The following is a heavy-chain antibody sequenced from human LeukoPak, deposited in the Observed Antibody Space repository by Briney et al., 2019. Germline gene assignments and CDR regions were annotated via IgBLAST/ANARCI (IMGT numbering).Heavy chain of an antibody. CDR1: GGSISSSDS. CDR3: ARGSPFYGSGSYYTRYYFDY. V-gene: IGHV4-28*02. D-gene: IGHD3-10*01. Sequence: SQTLSLTCAVSGGSISSSDSWGWIRQPPGKGLEWIGYISYSGSTYYNPSLKSRVTMSVDTSKNQFSLKLSSVTAADTAVYYCARGSPFYGSGSYYTRYYFDYWGQGTLVTVSS. J-gene: IGHJ4*02. CDR2: ISYSGST.